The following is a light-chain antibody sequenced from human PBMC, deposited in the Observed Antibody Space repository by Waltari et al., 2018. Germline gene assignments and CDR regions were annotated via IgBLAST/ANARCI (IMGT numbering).Light chain of an antibody. Sequence: DIQMTQSPSSLSASVGDTVTITCRASQTISSYINWYQQKPGKSPKLLISAASTLQSGVPSRFSGSGSGTDVTLTITALQPEDFATYYCQQSSGTPLTFGGGTRVEIK. CDR1: QTISSY. J-gene: IGKJ4*01. CDR3: QQSSGTPLT. CDR2: AAS. V-gene: IGKV1-39*01.